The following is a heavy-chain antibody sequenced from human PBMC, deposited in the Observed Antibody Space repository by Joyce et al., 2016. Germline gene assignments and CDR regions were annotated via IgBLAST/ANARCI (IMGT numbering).Heavy chain of an antibody. Sequence: EAQLVQSGAAVKKPGESLKISCTGSGYSFSHSWIAWVRQMPGKGLEWMGSMFPADSDTTYSPTFQGQVTISVDKSINTAFLEWNSLKVSDTAMYYCATRGGMGVPLFDPWGQGTLVTVSS. J-gene: IGHJ5*02. CDR1: GYSFSHSW. D-gene: IGHD3-16*01. CDR3: ATRGGMGVPLFDP. CDR2: MFPADSDT. V-gene: IGHV5-51*01.